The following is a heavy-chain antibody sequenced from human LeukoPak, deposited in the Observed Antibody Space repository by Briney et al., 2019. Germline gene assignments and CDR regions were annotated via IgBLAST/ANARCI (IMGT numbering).Heavy chain of an antibody. D-gene: IGHD3-10*01. CDR2: INWDGSST. CDR1: GFTYEDYG. CDR3: ARGSYFPDYYMDV. Sequence: GGSLRLSCAASGFTYEDYGMSWVRQAPGKGLEWVSGINWDGSSTAYAASVKGRFTISRDNAKNSLYLQMNSLRAEDTAVYYCARGSYFPDYYMDVWGKGTTVTVSS. J-gene: IGHJ6*03. V-gene: IGHV3-20*04.